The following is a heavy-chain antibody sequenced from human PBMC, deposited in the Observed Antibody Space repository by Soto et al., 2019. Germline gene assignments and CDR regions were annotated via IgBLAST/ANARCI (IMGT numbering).Heavy chain of an antibody. D-gene: IGHD1-26*01. CDR2: INHSGST. J-gene: IGHJ4*02. CDR1: GGSFSGYY. Sequence: SETLSLTCAVYGGSFSGYYWTWIRQPPGKGLEWIGEINHSGSTNYTPSLKSRVTISVDTSKNQFSLKLSSVTAADTVVYYCVRALELVRAHKALDYWGQGTLVTVSS. V-gene: IGHV4-34*01. CDR3: VRALELVRAHKALDY.